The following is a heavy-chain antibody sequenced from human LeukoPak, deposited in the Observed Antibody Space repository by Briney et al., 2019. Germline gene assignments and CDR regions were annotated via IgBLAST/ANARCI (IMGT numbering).Heavy chain of an antibody. CDR3: ARGIIYGYFSGYDKGQAEDAFDI. V-gene: IGHV1-8*01. D-gene: IGHD5-12*01. J-gene: IGHJ3*02. Sequence: ASVKVSCKASGYTFTSYDINWVRQATGQGLEWMGWMNPNSGNTGYAQKFQGRVTMTRNTSISTAYMELSSLRSEDTAVYYCARGIIYGYFSGYDKGQAEDAFDIWGQGTMVTVSS. CDR2: MNPNSGNT. CDR1: GYTFTSYD.